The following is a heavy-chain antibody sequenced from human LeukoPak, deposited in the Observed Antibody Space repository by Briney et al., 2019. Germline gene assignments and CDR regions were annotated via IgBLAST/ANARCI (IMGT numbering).Heavy chain of an antibody. Sequence: GGSLRPSCVASGFTFNNYAMNWVRQAPGKGLEWVSGISRSGGSTYYADSVKGRFTVARDNSKNTLSLQMDSLRVEDTALYYCAKARDSSGWYPDYWGQGTLVTVSS. V-gene: IGHV3-23*01. CDR3: AKARDSSGWYPDY. D-gene: IGHD6-19*01. CDR1: GFTFNNYA. J-gene: IGHJ4*02. CDR2: ISRSGGST.